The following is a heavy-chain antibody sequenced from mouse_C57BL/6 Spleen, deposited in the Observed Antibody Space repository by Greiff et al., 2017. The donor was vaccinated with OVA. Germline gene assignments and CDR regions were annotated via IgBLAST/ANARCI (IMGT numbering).Heavy chain of an antibody. J-gene: IGHJ2*01. Sequence: DVQLQESGEGLVKPGGSLKLSCAASGFTFSSYAMSWVRQTPEKRLEWVAYISSGGDYIYYADTVKGRFTISRDNARNTLYLQMSSLKSEDTAMYYCTRELGRNYFDYWGQGTTLTVSS. CDR2: ISSGGDYI. CDR3: TRELGRNYFDY. D-gene: IGHD4-1*01. V-gene: IGHV5-9-1*02. CDR1: GFTFSSYA.